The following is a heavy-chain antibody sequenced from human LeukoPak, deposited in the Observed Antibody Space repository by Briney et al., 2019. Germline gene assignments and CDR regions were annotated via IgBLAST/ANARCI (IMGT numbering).Heavy chain of an antibody. CDR1: ARSISSYY. CDR2: INHSGRT. CDR3: ARGAYGGNSTYFQH. Sequence: SETLSLTCTLYARSISSYYWSCIRQPPRRWLEWIGEINHSGRTNSNPSLKSRVTISVDTSKNQFSLKLSSVTAAGTAVYYCARGAYGGNSTYFQHWGQGTLVTVS. D-gene: IGHD4-23*01. J-gene: IGHJ1*01. V-gene: IGHV4-34*01.